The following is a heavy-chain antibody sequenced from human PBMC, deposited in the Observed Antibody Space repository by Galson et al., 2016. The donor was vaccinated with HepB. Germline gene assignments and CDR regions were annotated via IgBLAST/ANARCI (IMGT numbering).Heavy chain of an antibody. Sequence: SLRLSCAASELVFRNYAMYWVRQAPGKGLEWVAVISYDESDKYYADSVKGRFAISRDNSKRTVYLQMNSLRAEDTAVYFCAKDRRMKIVGRARGGFYYYGMDVWGQGTTVAVSS. V-gene: IGHV3-30*09. CDR3: AKDRRMKIVGRARGGFYYYGMDV. J-gene: IGHJ6*02. CDR1: ELVFRNYA. CDR2: ISYDESDK. D-gene: IGHD3-22*01.